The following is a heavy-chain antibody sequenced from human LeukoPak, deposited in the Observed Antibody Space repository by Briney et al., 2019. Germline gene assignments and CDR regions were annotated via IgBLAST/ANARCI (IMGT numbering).Heavy chain of an antibody. J-gene: IGHJ3*02. CDR2: ISSGGSTI. V-gene: IGHV3-48*03. CDR1: GFTFSTYE. CDR3: ARDQKYFNAFDI. D-gene: IGHD3-10*01. Sequence: PGGSLRLSCAASGFTFSTYEMNWVRQAPGKGLEWVSYISSGGSTIYYADSGKGRFTISRDNAKDSLYLQMNSLRAEDTAVYYCARDQKYFNAFDIWGQGTMVTVSS.